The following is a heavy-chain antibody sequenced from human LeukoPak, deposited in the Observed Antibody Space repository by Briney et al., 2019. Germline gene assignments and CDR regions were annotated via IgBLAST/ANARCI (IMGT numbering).Heavy chain of an antibody. CDR2: LNDGGDT. Sequence: SETLSLTCGVYGGSFSGYDWSWVRQPPGKGLIGELNDGGDTNYNPSLKSRVTMSVDTSKNHFSLEVRSMTAADTAVYYCARGLGWKVATMGLFFMDVWGEGTTVTVSS. CDR3: ARGLGWKVATMGLFFMDV. V-gene: IGHV4-34*01. D-gene: IGHD5-24*01. CDR1: GGSFSGYD. J-gene: IGHJ6*03.